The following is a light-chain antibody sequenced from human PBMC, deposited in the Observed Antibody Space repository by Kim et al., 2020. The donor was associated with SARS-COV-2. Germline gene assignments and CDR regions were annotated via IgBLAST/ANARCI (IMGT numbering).Light chain of an antibody. CDR2: SNN. V-gene: IGLV1-44*01. J-gene: IGLJ3*02. CDR3: AAWDDSLNGRV. CDR1: SSNIGSNT. Sequence: QSVLTQPPSMSGTPGQRVTISCSGSSSNIGSNTVNWYQQLPGSSPKLLIYSNNQRPSGVPDRVSGSKSGTSASLAISGLQSEDEATYYCAAWDDSLNGRVFGGGTKLAVL.